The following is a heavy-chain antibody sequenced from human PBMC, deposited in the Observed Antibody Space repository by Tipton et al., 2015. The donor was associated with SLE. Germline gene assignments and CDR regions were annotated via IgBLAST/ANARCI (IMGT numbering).Heavy chain of an antibody. CDR1: GVSISDHY. Sequence: TLSLTCTVSGVSISDHYWSWIRQPPGKGLECLGYVFYSGSSDFYRAHYSPSLMSRVIISVDSSKNQFSLRLTSVTAADTAVYYCARLGSRTYLTLDGFYLDYWGQGILVTVSS. J-gene: IGHJ4*02. V-gene: IGHV4-59*11. CDR3: ARLGSRTYLTLDGFYLDY. D-gene: IGHD2-2*01. CDR2: VFYSGSSDFYRA.